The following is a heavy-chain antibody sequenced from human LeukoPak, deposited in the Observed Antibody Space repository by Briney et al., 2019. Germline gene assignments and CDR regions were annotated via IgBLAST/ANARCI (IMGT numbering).Heavy chain of an antibody. D-gene: IGHD2-2*01. CDR2: ISGYNGNT. Sequence: ASVTVSCTASGYTFTGNGITWVRQAPGQGLEWMGWISGYNGNTVYAQMFQGRVTMTTDTSTSTAYMEVTNLRSDDTAMYYCARSGHCSGADCYAEGIDYWGQGTLVTVSS. J-gene: IGHJ4*02. V-gene: IGHV1-18*01. CDR3: ARSGHCSGADCYAEGIDY. CDR1: GYTFTGNG.